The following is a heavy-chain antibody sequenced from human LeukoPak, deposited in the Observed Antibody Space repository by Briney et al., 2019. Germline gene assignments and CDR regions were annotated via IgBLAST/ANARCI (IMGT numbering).Heavy chain of an antibody. J-gene: IGHJ4*02. CDR3: AKETGIVPPATTDY. CDR1: GFTFSSYA. D-gene: IGHD2-2*01. V-gene: IGHV3-23*01. CDR2: ISGSGGST. Sequence: GGSLRLSCAASGFTFSSYAMSWVRQAPGKGLEWVSAISGSGGSTYYADSMKGRFTISRDNSKNTLYLRMNSLRAEDTAAYYCAKETGIVPPATTDYWGQGTLVTVSS.